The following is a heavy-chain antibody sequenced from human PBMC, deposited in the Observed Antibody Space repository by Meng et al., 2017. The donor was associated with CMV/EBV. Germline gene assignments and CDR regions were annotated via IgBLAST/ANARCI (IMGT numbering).Heavy chain of an antibody. CDR3: ARAQYSSSCDY. J-gene: IGHJ4*02. V-gene: IGHV4-30-4*08. CDR2: IDYGRST. Sequence: QVELDDPGPGLVKPSTNLSLSCTVVGGSINGDDYSWSCIGQAQGKGRGWIGYIDYGRSTYYNPSLKSRVTIAVDTSKNQFSLKLSSVTAADTAVYYCARAQYSSSCDYWGQGTLVTVSS. CDR1: GGSINGDDYS. D-gene: IGHD6-13*01.